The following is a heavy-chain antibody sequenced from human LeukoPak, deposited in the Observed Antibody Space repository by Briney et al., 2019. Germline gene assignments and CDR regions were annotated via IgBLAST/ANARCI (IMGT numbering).Heavy chain of an antibody. CDR3: ARDLRPPYYYYYYMDV. Sequence: GGSLRLSCAASGFTVSSNYMSWVRQAPGKGLEWVSSISSSSSYIYYADSVKGRFTISRDNAKNSLYLQMNSLRAEDTAVYYCARDLRPPYYYYYYMDVWGKGTTVTVSS. V-gene: IGHV3-21*01. CDR1: GFTVSSNY. CDR2: ISSSSSYI. J-gene: IGHJ6*03.